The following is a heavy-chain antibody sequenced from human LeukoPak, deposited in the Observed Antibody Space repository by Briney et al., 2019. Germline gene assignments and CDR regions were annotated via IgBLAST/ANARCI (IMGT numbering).Heavy chain of an antibody. CDR1: GFTFSSYS. V-gene: IGHV3-21*01. CDR3: ARGGSYDPAGDY. D-gene: IGHD5-12*01. CDR2: ISSSSDYI. Sequence: KTGGSLRLSCAVSGFTFSSYSMNWVRQAPGKGLEWVSSISSSSDYIYYADSVKGRFTISRDNAKNSLYLQMNSLRAEDTAVYYCARGGSYDPAGDYWGQGTLVTVSS. J-gene: IGHJ4*02.